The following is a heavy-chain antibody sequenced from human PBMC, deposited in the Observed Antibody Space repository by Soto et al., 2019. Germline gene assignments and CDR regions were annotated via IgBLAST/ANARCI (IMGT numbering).Heavy chain of an antibody. V-gene: IGHV2-26*01. Sequence: QVTLKESGPVLVKPTETLTLTCTVSGFSLSKARMGVSWIRQPPGKALEWLAHIFWNDERSYNTSLKNRLTISKDTSKSQVVLTLTNVDPVDTGTYFCARALREAPPIYYFDSWGQGTLVTVSS. D-gene: IGHD1-26*01. CDR2: IFWNDER. CDR3: ARALREAPPIYYFDS. J-gene: IGHJ4*02. CDR1: GFSLSKARMG.